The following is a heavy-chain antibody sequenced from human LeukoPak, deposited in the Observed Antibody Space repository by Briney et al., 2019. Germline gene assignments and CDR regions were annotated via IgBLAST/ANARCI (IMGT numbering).Heavy chain of an antibody. J-gene: IGHJ4*02. D-gene: IGHD1-26*01. V-gene: IGHV1-2*06. CDR2: IDPNSGGT. CDR1: GRTFTGHY. Sequence: GASVKVSCRASGRTFTGHYIHWVRQAPGQGLEWMGRIDPNSGGTNYAQKFQGMVTITRDTPISTAYMELSRLTSDDTAVYYCASRRDSGSFGADYWGQGTLVTVSS. CDR3: ASRRDSGSFGADY.